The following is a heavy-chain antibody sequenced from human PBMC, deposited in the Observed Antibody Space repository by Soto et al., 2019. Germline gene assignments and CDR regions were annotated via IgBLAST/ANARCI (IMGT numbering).Heavy chain of an antibody. D-gene: IGHD3-22*01. CDR3: ARQDKYYDSSGGFDY. J-gene: IGHJ4*02. Sequence: ASETLSLTCTVSGGSISSSSYYWGWIRQPPGKGLEWIGSIYYSGSTYYNPSLKSRVTISVDTSKNQFSLKLSSVTAADTAVYYCARQDKYYDSSGGFDYWGQGTLVTVYS. CDR1: GGSISSSSYY. V-gene: IGHV4-39*01. CDR2: IYYSGST.